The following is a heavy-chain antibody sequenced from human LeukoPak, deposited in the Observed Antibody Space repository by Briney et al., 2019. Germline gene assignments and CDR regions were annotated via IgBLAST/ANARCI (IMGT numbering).Heavy chain of an antibody. Sequence: ASVKVSCKASGYTFTSYDINWVRQAPGQGLEWMGWLNPNTGVTNYEQKLQGRVTMTRDTSITTAYMELTGLRSDDTAIYYCARGVDNWFDPWGQGTLVTVSS. J-gene: IGHJ5*02. CDR3: ARGVDNWFDP. V-gene: IGHV1-2*02. CDR1: GYTFTSYD. CDR2: LNPNTGVT. D-gene: IGHD3-10*01.